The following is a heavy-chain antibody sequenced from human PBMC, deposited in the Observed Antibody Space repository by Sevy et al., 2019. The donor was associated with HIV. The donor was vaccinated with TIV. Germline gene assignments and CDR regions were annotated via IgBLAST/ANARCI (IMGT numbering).Heavy chain of an antibody. V-gene: IGHV3-11*01. D-gene: IGHD2-15*01. J-gene: IGHJ4*02. CDR1: GFIFSDYY. Sequence: GGSLRLSCSGSGFIFSDYYMSWIRQAPGRGLEWVSYISGSGITYYADTVEGRFTISRDNARNSLYLQMNSLRADDTAVYYCARDPLLRIAREVARGGYWGQGTLVTVSS. CDR2: ISGSGIT. CDR3: ARDPLLRIAREVARGGY.